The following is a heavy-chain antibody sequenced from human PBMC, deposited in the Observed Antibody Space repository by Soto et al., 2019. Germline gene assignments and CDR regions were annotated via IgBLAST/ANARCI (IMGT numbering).Heavy chain of an antibody. CDR3: TRGSGLATPFDF. CDR2: INQDESEK. CDR1: GFTLTTYW. Sequence: EVQLVESGGGLVQSGGSLRLSCAASGFTLTTYWMTWVRQAPGKGLEWVANINQDESEKYYADSVKGRFTISRDIAKSSVYLQMNSLRDEDTAVYFCTRGSGLATPFDFWGQGTLVTVSS. J-gene: IGHJ4*02. D-gene: IGHD6-19*01. V-gene: IGHV3-7*03.